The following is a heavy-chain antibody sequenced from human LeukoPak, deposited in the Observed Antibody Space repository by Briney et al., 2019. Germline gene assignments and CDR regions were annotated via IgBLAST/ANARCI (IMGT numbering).Heavy chain of an antibody. D-gene: IGHD6-19*01. J-gene: IGHJ4*02. CDR3: ARLSLFDSSGFSHFDY. CDR2: IYYTGRT. V-gene: IGHV4-39*07. Sequence: SETLSLTCSVSGGSISSTSYYWGWIRQPPGKGLEWIGSIYYTGRTHHNPSLKSRVTISLDTSKNQFSLKLGSVTAADTAVYYCARLSLFDSSGFSHFDYWGQGTLVTVSS. CDR1: GGSISSTSYY.